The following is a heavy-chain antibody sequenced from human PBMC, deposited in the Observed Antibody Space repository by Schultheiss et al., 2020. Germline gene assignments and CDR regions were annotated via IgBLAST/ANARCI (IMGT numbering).Heavy chain of an antibody. Sequence: GGSLRLSCAASGFTFSSYWMHWVRQAPGKGLVWVSRIKSKTDGGTTDYAAPVKGRFTISRDDSKNTLYLQMNSLKTEDTAVYYCAKEEPTTRNVDVWGKGTTVNVYS. CDR3: AKEEPTTRNVDV. CDR2: IKSKTDGGTT. V-gene: IGHV3-15*07. J-gene: IGHJ6*04. D-gene: IGHD1-26*01. CDR1: GFTFSSYW.